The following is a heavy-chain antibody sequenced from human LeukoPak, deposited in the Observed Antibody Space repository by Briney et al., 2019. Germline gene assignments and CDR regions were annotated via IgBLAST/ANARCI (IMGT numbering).Heavy chain of an antibody. V-gene: IGHV3-13*01. D-gene: IGHD3-16*01. J-gene: IGHJ3*02. CDR3: ARFGPDAFDI. CDR2: IGTVGDT. Sequence: GGSLRLSCAASGFTFNSYAMSWVRQAPGKGLEWVSTIGTVGDTYYRDSVKGRFTISRENANNSLYLQMNSLRGGDTAVYYCARFGPDAFDIWGPGTMVTVSS. CDR1: GFTFNSYA.